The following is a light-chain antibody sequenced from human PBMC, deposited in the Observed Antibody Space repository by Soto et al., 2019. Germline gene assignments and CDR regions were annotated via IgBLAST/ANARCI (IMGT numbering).Light chain of an antibody. CDR2: AAS. CDR1: QNIRSY. CDR3: QQSFTTPRVT. Sequence: DIQMTQSPSSLSAFVGDRVTITCRASQNIRSYLNWYQQKPGKAPKLLIFAASSLQRGVPTRFSGSGSGTDFTLTISSLQPEDFATYYCQQSFTTPRVTFGPGTKVDVK. V-gene: IGKV1-39*01. J-gene: IGKJ3*01.